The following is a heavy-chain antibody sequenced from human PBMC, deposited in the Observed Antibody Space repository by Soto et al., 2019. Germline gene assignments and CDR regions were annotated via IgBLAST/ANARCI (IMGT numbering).Heavy chain of an antibody. CDR1: GFTFSSYS. J-gene: IGHJ6*03. CDR3: APKGHYYYYYMHV. CDR2: ISSSSSYI. Sequence: EVQLVESGGGLVKPGGSLRLSCAASGFTFSSYSMNWVRQAPGKGLEWVSSISSSSSYIYYADSVKGRFTISRDNAKNSLYLQMNSLRAEDTAVYYCAPKGHYYYYYMHVWGKGTTVTVSS. V-gene: IGHV3-21*01.